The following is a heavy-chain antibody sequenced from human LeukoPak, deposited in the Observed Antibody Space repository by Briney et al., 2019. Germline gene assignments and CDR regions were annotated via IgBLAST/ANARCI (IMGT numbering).Heavy chain of an antibody. V-gene: IGHV3-23*01. CDR1: GFIFRNYG. D-gene: IGHD2-2*01. J-gene: IGHJ5*02. CDR3: ARDQLYCSSSSCRNLGWFDP. CDR2: IDASGDTT. Sequence: GGSLRLSCAASGFIFRNYGMGWVRQVPGKGLEWVSSIDASGDTTHYADSVKGRFTTSRDNSKNTLYLQMNSLRAEDTAVYYCARDQLYCSSSSCRNLGWFDPWGQGTLVTVSS.